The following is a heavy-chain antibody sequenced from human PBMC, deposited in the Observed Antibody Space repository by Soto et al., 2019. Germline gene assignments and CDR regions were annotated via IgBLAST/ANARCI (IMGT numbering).Heavy chain of an antibody. CDR2: INPNSGTT. CDR3: ARVPRGVYYGMDV. CDR1: GYTFTDYY. J-gene: IGHJ6*02. V-gene: IGHV1-2*04. D-gene: IGHD3-10*01. Sequence: QVQLVQSGAAGKKPGASVKVSCKASGYTFTDYYMHWVRQAPGQRLEWMGWINPNSGTTNYAQKFPGWGTMTRDTSITTVYMEVSRLRSGDTAVYYCARVPRGVYYGMDVWGQGTTVTVSS.